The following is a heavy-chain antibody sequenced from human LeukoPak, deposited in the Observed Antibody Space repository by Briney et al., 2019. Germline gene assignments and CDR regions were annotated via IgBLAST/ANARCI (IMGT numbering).Heavy chain of an antibody. CDR3: ARCPYSYGLFEWFDP. Sequence: SVKVSCKASGCTFSSYAISWVRQAPGQGLEWMGGIIPIFGTANYAQKFQGRVTITADESTSTAYMELSSLRSEDTAVYYCARCPYSYGLFEWFDPWGQGTLVTVSS. D-gene: IGHD5-18*01. V-gene: IGHV1-69*13. J-gene: IGHJ5*02. CDR1: GCTFSSYA. CDR2: IIPIFGTA.